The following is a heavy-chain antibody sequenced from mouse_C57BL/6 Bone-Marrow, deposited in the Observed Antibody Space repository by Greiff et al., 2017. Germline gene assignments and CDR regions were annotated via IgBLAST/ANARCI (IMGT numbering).Heavy chain of an antibody. V-gene: IGHV2-6*01. Sequence: VTLVESGPGLVAPSQSLSITCTVSGFSLTSYGVDWVRQSPGKGLAWLGVIWGVGSTNYNSALKSRLSISKDNSKSQVFLKMNSLQTDDTAMYYCARGSSYWYFDVWGTGTTVTVSS. D-gene: IGHD1-1*01. J-gene: IGHJ1*03. CDR1: GFSLTSYG. CDR2: IWGVGST. CDR3: ARGSSYWYFDV.